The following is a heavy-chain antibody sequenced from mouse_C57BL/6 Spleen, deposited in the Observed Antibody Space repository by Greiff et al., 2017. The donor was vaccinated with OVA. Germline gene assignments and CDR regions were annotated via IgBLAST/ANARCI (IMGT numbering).Heavy chain of an antibody. CDR1: GYTFTGYW. Sequence: QVQLKQSGAELMKPGASVKLSCKASGYTFTGYWIEWVKQRPGHGLEWIGEILPGGGSTNYNEKFKGKATLTADTSSNTAYMHLSSLTTEDSAIYYCARSYYYPYGGQGTTLTGSS. CDR3: ARSYYYPY. J-gene: IGHJ2*01. V-gene: IGHV1-9*01. CDR2: ILPGGGST. D-gene: IGHD1-1*01.